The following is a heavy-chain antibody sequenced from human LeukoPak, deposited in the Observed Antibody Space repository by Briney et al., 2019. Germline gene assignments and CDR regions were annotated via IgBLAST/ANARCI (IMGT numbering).Heavy chain of an antibody. CDR1: GFTFSSYA. D-gene: IGHD3-22*01. V-gene: IGHV3-23*01. Sequence: GGSLRLSCAASGFTFSSYAMSWVRQAPGKGLEWVSAISGSGGSTYYANSVKGRFTISRDNSKNTLYLQMNSLRAEDTAVYYCATDSSGQNSDYWGQGTLVTVSS. CDR2: ISGSGGST. J-gene: IGHJ4*02. CDR3: ATDSSGQNSDY.